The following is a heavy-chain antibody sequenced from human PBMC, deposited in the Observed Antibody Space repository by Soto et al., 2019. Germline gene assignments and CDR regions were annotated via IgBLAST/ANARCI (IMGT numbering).Heavy chain of an antibody. V-gene: IGHV3-30*18. CDR1: GFTFSSYG. Sequence: GGSLRLSCAASGFTFSSYGMHWVRQAPGKGLEWVAVISYDGSNKYYADSVKGRFTISRDNSKNTLYLQMNSLRAEDTAVYYCAKGFFPLERGSGWYADYWGQGTLVTVSS. J-gene: IGHJ4*02. D-gene: IGHD6-19*01. CDR3: AKGFFPLERGSGWYADY. CDR2: ISYDGSNK.